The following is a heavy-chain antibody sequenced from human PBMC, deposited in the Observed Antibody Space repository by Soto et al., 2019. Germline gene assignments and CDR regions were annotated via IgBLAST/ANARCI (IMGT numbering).Heavy chain of an antibody. CDR2: IYYSGST. J-gene: IGHJ4*02. CDR1: CGSISSGGYY. CDR3: AREPSI. V-gene: IGHV4-31*03. Sequence: QVQLQESGPGLVKPSQTLSLTCTVSCGSISSGGYYWNEIRAHRGKGLEWIGYIYYSGSTCYNPSIKSRVTISVDTSKNPFSLKLGSVTAADTAVYYCAREPSIWGQGTLVTVSS.